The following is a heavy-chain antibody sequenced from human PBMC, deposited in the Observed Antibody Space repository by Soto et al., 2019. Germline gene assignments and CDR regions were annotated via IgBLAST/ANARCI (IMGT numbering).Heavy chain of an antibody. V-gene: IGHV4-39*01. D-gene: IGHD1-20*01. CDR2: IYYSGST. Sequence: SETLSLTCTVSGGSISSSSYYWGWIRQPPGKGLEWIGSIYYSGSTYYNPSLKSRLTIPVDTSKNQFSLNVSSVTAADTAVYYCARVVTGTLDYWGQGTLVTVSS. CDR1: GGSISSSSYY. CDR3: ARVVTGTLDY. J-gene: IGHJ4*02.